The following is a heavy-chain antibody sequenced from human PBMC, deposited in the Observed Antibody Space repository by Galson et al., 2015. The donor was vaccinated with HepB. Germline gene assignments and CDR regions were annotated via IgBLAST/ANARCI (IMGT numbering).Heavy chain of an antibody. J-gene: IGHJ4*02. CDR2: IKHDGRET. V-gene: IGHV3-7*01. Sequence: LRLSCAVSGFTFSTSWMNWFRQAPGKGLEWVANIKHDGRETYYVDSVKGRFTISRDNAKNLLYLQMDSLAVEDTAVYYCATPGRSGDSYGGKGTLVTVSS. CDR1: GFTFSTSW. D-gene: IGHD3-16*01. CDR3: ATPGRSGDSY.